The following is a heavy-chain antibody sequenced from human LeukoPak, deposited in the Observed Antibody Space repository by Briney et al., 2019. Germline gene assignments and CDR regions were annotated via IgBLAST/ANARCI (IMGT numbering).Heavy chain of an antibody. J-gene: IGHJ4*02. CDR1: GASISSYY. Sequence: SETLSLTCNVSGASISSYYWNWIRQPPGKGLEWIGYTYTSDRTNYNPSLMSRVTMSVDTSKNHVSLNLTSVTAADTAVYYCASSYSGSYPFDYWGQGNLVTVSS. D-gene: IGHD1-26*01. V-gene: IGHV4-4*09. CDR3: ASSYSGSYPFDY. CDR2: TYTSDRT.